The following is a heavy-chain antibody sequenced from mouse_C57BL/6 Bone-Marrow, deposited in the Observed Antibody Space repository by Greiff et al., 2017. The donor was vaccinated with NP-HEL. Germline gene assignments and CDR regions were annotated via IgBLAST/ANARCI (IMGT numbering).Heavy chain of an antibody. J-gene: IGHJ4*01. CDR1: GYTFTSYW. CDR3: ARPSTVVERDY. D-gene: IGHD1-1*01. CDR2: IHPNSGST. V-gene: IGHV1-64*01. Sequence: QVQLQQPGAELVKPGASVKLSCKASGYTFTSYWMHWVKQRPGQGLEWIGMIHPNSGSTNYNEKFKSKATLTVDKSSSTAYMQLSSLTSEDSAVYYCARPSTVVERDYWGQGTSVTVSS.